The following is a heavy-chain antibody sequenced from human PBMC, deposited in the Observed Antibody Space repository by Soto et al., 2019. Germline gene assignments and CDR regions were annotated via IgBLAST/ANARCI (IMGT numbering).Heavy chain of an antibody. CDR1: GFTFSSYG. D-gene: IGHD3-22*01. CDR2: ISYDGSNK. J-gene: IGHJ4*02. Sequence: PGGSLRFSCAASGFTFSSYGMHWVRQAPGKGLEWVAVISYDGSNKYYADSVKGRFTISRDNSKNTLYLQMNSLRAEDTAVYYCAKDQDAAYYYDSSGYAFDYWGQGTLVTVSS. CDR3: AKDQDAAYYYDSSGYAFDY. V-gene: IGHV3-30*18.